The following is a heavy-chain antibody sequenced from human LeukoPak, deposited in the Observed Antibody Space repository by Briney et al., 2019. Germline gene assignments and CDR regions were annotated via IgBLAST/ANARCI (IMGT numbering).Heavy chain of an antibody. V-gene: IGHV3-7*03. D-gene: IGHD3-16*01. J-gene: IGHJ3*02. Sequence: PGGSLRLSCAVSGFTFSSYWMNWARQAPGKGLEWVASINHNGNVNYYVDSVKGRFTISRDNAKNSLYLQMSNLRAEDTAVYYCARGGLFDIWGQGTMVTVSS. CDR1: GFTFSSYW. CDR2: INHNGNVN. CDR3: ARGGLFDI.